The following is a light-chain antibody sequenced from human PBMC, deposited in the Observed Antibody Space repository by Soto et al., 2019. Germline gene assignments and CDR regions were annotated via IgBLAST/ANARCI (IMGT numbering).Light chain of an antibody. CDR2: DTN. CDR3: LLFYSGPRV. Sequence: QAVVTQEPSLTVSPGGSVTLTCGSSTGAVTSGHFACWIQQKPGQAPRTLIYDTNNKHSWTPAHFSGSLLGGKAALTLSGAQPEDEAEYYCLLFYSGPRVFGGGTKVTVL. V-gene: IGLV7-46*01. J-gene: IGLJ2*01. CDR1: TGAVTSGHF.